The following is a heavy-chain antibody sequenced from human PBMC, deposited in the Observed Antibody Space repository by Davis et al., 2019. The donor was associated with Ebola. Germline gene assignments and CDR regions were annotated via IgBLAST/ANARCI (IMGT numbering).Heavy chain of an antibody. CDR1: GGSISSHY. V-gene: IGHV4-34*01. CDR3: AGIRGQWLQD. J-gene: IGHJ4*02. CDR2: INHSGRT. D-gene: IGHD6-19*01. Sequence: PSETLSLTCTVSGGSISSHYWSWIRQPAGKGLEWIGEINHSGRTNYNPSLKSRVTTSLDTSKNQFSLKLSSVTAADTGLYYCAGIRGQWLQDWGQGTLVTVSS.